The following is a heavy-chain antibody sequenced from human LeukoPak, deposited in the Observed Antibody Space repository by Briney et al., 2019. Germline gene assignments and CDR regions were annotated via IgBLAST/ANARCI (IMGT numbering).Heavy chain of an antibody. D-gene: IGHD3-22*01. CDR3: ARDKELYDSRGLAFGY. Sequence: SETLSLTCTVSGGSISSYYWSWIRQPPGKGPEWIGYIYDSGNTKYNPSLKSRVTISVDTPKNQFSLRLVSVTAADTAVYYCARDKELYDSRGLAFGYWGRGTLVTVSS. J-gene: IGHJ4*02. CDR1: GGSISSYY. V-gene: IGHV4-59*01. CDR2: IYDSGNT.